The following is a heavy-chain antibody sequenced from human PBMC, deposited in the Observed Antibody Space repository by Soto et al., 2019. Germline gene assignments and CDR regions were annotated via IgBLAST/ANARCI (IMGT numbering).Heavy chain of an antibody. J-gene: IGHJ3*02. CDR2: ISSSSSYI. V-gene: IGHV3-21*01. D-gene: IGHD2-15*01. CDR3: ARDRDIVVVVAATPQGRDAFDI. CDR1: GFTFSSYS. Sequence: NPGGSLRLSCAASGFTFSSYSMNWVRQAPGKGLEWVSSISSSSSYIYYADSVKGRFTISRDNAKNSLYLQMNSLRAEDTAVYYCARDRDIVVVVAATPQGRDAFDIWGQGTMVTVSS.